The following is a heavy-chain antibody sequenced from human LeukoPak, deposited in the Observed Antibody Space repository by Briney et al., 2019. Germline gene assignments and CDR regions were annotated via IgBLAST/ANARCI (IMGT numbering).Heavy chain of an antibody. Sequence: SETLSLTCTVSGNSINSHTYYWAWIRQPPGKGPEWIGSVYYSGSTDYNPSLLSRVTISIDTSMNQFSLKLTSVTAADTAVYYCARDLPWFGDVYYFDHWGQGSQVTVSS. J-gene: IGHJ4*02. CDR3: ARDLPWFGDVYYFDH. D-gene: IGHD3-10*01. CDR1: GNSINSHTYY. CDR2: VYYSGST. V-gene: IGHV4-39*07.